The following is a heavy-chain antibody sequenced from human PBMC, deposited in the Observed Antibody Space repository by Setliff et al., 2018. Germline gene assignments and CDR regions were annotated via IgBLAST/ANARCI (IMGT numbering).Heavy chain of an antibody. CDR2: IHTGGGSA. CDR3: ARGGMAAAGRKGVFEY. CDR1: GYSFTRYY. D-gene: IGHD6-13*01. J-gene: IGHJ4*02. Sequence: ASVKVSCKASGYSFTRYYMHWVRQAPGQGLEWMGIIHTGGGSASYAQKFQGRVTMTSDTSTSTVYMEVNSVTSDDTAIYYCARGGMAAAGRKGVFEYWGQGTVVTVSS. V-gene: IGHV1-46*01.